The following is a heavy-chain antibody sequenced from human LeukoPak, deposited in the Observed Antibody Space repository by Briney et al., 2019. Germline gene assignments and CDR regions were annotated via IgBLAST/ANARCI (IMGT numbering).Heavy chain of an antibody. J-gene: IGHJ5*02. D-gene: IGHD3-3*01. V-gene: IGHV3-30*02. CDR1: GFTFSSYG. Sequence: GGSLRLSCAASGFTFSSYGMHWVRQAPGKGLEWVAFIRYDGSNKYYADSVKGRFTISRDNSKNTLYLQMNSLRAEDTAVYYCARGPLRFLEWLGFNWFDPWGQGTLVTVSS. CDR2: IRYDGSNK. CDR3: ARGPLRFLEWLGFNWFDP.